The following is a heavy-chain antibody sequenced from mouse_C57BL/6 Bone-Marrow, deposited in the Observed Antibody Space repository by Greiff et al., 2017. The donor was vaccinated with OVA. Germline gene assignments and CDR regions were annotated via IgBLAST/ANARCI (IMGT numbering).Heavy chain of an antibody. CDR3: AAKTAQASWYFDV. J-gene: IGHJ1*03. D-gene: IGHD3-2*02. CDR1: FTSYW. V-gene: IGHV1-74*01. Sequence: FTSYWMHWVKQRPGQGLEWIGRIHPSDSDTNYNQKFKGKATLTVDKSSSTAYMQLSSLTSEDSAVYYCAAKTAQASWYFDVWGTGTTVTVSS. CDR2: IHPSDSDT.